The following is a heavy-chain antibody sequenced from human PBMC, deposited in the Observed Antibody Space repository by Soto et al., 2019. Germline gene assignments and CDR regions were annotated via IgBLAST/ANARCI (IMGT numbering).Heavy chain of an antibody. CDR1: GFTFSDFG. D-gene: IGHD6-19*01. V-gene: IGHV3-30*19. CDR2: ISKDGLDR. Sequence: GGSLRLSCVVSGFTFSDFGMHWVRQSPGEGLAWVVSISKDGLDRYYSESVKGRFTISRDDSKNTVFLQMNSLKVEDTAAYFCAAPREGQWLVFDHWGQRTLVTVSS. J-gene: IGHJ4*02. CDR3: AAPREGQWLVFDH.